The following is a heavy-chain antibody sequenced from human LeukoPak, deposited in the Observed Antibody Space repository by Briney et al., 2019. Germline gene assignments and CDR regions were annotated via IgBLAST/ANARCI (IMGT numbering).Heavy chain of an antibody. J-gene: IGHJ4*02. CDR2: INSYSSNI. Sequence: PGGSLRLSCAASGFTFSIYSMNWVRQAPGKGLEWVSYINSYSSNIHYADSVKGRFTISRDNAKNSVYLQMNSLRDEDTAVYYCVRDYQYSFDYWGQGTLVTVSS. V-gene: IGHV3-48*02. CDR3: VRDYQYSFDY. D-gene: IGHD5-18*01. CDR1: GFTFSIYS.